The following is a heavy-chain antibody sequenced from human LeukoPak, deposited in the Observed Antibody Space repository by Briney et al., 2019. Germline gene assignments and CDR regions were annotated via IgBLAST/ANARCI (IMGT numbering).Heavy chain of an antibody. Sequence: GGSLRLSCAASGFTFTNYAMTWVRQTPGKGLEWVSGISASGGNTFYAESVKGRFTISRDNSKNTVSLQMNSLRVEDTAVYYCARQRTVGVTGYYFDYWGQGTLVTVSS. V-gene: IGHV3-23*01. CDR3: ARQRTVGVTGYYFDY. D-gene: IGHD1-26*01. J-gene: IGHJ4*02. CDR2: ISASGGNT. CDR1: GFTFTNYA.